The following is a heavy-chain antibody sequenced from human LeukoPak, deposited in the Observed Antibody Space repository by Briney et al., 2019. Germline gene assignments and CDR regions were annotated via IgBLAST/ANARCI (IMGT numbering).Heavy chain of an antibody. CDR2: IIPNLGTT. CDR1: VGTSNSHA. V-gene: IGHV1-69*10. CDR3: ATTNDGGGYQWGDFFDF. J-gene: IGHJ4*02. D-gene: IGHD3-22*01. Sequence: GASVKVSFKASVGTSNSHAISWVRQAPGQGLGWMGRIIPNLGTTNRAQNFQDRVTLTADKSTNTAYMELTSLTSDDTAVYYCATTNDGGGYQWGDFFDFWAREPWSPSPQ.